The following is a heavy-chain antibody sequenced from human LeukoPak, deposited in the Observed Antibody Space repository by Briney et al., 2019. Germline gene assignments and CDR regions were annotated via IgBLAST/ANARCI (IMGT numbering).Heavy chain of an antibody. CDR3: ARRFRWGGLDY. V-gene: IGHV4-59*01. D-gene: IGHD3-10*01. CDR2: IYYSGST. Sequence: SETLSLTCTVSGGSISSYYWSWIRQPPGKGLEWIGFIYYSGSTNYNPSLKSRVTISVDTSKNQFSLKLSSVTAADTAVYYCARRFRWGGLDYWRQGTLVTVSS. J-gene: IGHJ4*02. CDR1: GGSISSYY.